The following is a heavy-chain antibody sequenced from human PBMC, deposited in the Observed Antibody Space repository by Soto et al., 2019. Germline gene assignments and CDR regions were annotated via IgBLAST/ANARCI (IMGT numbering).Heavy chain of an antibody. CDR1: GFTFGSYA. Sequence: TGGSLRLSCAASGFTFGSYAMSWVRQAPGKGLEWVSSMNGGGGSTYYAESVQGRFTISRDNSKNTLYLQMNSLRVEDTAVYYCAKKSEIAVPRYSFDLWGQGTLVTVSS. V-gene: IGHV3-23*01. CDR2: MNGGGGST. J-gene: IGHJ4*02. CDR3: AKKSEIAVPRYSFDL. D-gene: IGHD2-21*01.